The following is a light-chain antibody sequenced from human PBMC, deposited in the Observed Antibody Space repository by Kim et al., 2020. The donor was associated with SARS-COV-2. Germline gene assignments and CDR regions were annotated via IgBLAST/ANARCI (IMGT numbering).Light chain of an antibody. J-gene: IGKJ5*01. CDR3: QQYNDWPSIT. CDR1: QTVVNN. Sequence: PGERATLSCRASQTVVNNLAWYQQKPGQAPRLLIYAASTRANGIAARFSGSGSGTDSTLTITSLQSEDSAVYYCQQYNDWPSITFGQGTRLEIK. V-gene: IGKV3-15*01. CDR2: AAS.